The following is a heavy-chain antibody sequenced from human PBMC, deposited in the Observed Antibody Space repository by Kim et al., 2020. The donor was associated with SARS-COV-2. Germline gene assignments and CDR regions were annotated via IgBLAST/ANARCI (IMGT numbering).Heavy chain of an antibody. D-gene: IGHD1-26*01. CDR3: AVGWGGSYLYWFDP. J-gene: IGHJ5*02. Sequence: AVSVKSRITITPDTSKNQFSLQLNSVTPEDTAVYYCAVGWGGSYLYWFDPWGQGTLVTVSS. V-gene: IGHV6-1*01.